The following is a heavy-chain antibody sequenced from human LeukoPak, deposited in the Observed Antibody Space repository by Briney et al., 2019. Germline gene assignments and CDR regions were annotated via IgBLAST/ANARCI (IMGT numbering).Heavy chain of an antibody. CDR2: TYYRSKWYN. D-gene: IGHD6-13*01. CDR3: ARDRVEAERSSWSPPDGMDV. CDR1: GDSVSSNSAA. Sequence: SQTLSLTCAISGDSVSSNSAAWNWIRQSPSRGLEWLGRTYYRSKWYNDYAVSVKSRITINPDTSKNQFSLQLNSVTPEDTAVYYCARDRVEAERSSWSPPDGMDVWGQGTTVTVSS. J-gene: IGHJ6*02. V-gene: IGHV6-1*01.